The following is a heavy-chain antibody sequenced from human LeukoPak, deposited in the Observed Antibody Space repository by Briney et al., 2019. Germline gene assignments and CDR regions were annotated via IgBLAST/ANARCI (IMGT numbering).Heavy chain of an antibody. Sequence: GGSLRLSCAASGFTFSSYAMHWVRQAPGKGLEWVAVISYDGSNKYYADSVKGRFTISRDNSKNTLYLQMNSLRAEDTAVYYCARGDYYGSGGYSDYWGQGTLVTVSS. CDR2: ISYDGSNK. D-gene: IGHD3-10*01. J-gene: IGHJ4*02. CDR3: ARGDYYGSGGYSDY. V-gene: IGHV3-30-3*01. CDR1: GFTFSSYA.